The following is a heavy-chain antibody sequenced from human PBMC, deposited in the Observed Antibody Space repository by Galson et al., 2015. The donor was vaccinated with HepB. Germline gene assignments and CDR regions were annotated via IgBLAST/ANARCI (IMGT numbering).Heavy chain of an antibody. V-gene: IGHV3-49*03. CDR2: IRSKAYGGTT. CDR3: TRDGYYYDSSGYFGYNWFDP. CDR1: GFTFGDYA. Sequence: SLRLSCAASGFTFGDYAMSWFRQAPGKGLEWVGFIRSKAYGGTTEYAASVKGRFTISRDDSKSIAYLQMNSLKTEDTAVYYCTRDGYYYDSSGYFGYNWFDPWGQGTLVTVSS. D-gene: IGHD3-22*01. J-gene: IGHJ5*02.